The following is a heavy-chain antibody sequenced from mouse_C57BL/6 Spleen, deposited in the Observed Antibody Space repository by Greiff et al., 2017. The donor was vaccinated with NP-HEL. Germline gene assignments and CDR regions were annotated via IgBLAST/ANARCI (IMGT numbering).Heavy chain of an antibody. CDR3: ARLYGSSYDYAMDY. D-gene: IGHD1-1*01. CDR1: GFSLTSYG. Sequence: VQLQESGPGLVAPSQSLSITCTVSGFSLTSYGVHWVRQPPGKGLEWLVVIWSDGSTTYNSALKSRLSISKDNSKSQVFLKMNSLQTDDTAMYYCARLYGSSYDYAMDYWGQGTSVTVSS. V-gene: IGHV2-6*03. CDR2: IWSDGST. J-gene: IGHJ4*01.